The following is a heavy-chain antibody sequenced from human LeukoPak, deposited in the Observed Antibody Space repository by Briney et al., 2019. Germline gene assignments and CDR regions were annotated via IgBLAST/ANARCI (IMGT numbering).Heavy chain of an antibody. V-gene: IGHV3-33*06. CDR1: GFTFSSYG. CDR2: IWYDGSNR. J-gene: IGHJ4*02. CDR3: AKGGRASDSSAPGGYFDY. Sequence: GSSLRLSCAASGFTFSSYGMHWVRQAPGKGLEWVAGIWYDGSNRYYADSVKGRFTISRDNSKNTLYLQMNSLRAEETAVYYCAKGGRASDSSAPGGYFDYWGQGTLVTVSS. D-gene: IGHD3-22*01.